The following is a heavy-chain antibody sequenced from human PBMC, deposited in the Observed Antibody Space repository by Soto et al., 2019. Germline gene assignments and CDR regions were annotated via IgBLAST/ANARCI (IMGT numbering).Heavy chain of an antibody. CDR1: GDSIRSYY. Sequence: PSETLSLTCTVSGDSIRSYYWSWIRQPPGKGLEWIGYIYSSGSTNYNPSLKSRVTISVDTSKNQFSLKLSSVTAADTAVYYCASSDTSGWYYFDHWGQGTLVTVSS. CDR2: IYSSGST. CDR3: ASSDTSGWYYFDH. D-gene: IGHD6-19*01. J-gene: IGHJ4*02. V-gene: IGHV4-59*01.